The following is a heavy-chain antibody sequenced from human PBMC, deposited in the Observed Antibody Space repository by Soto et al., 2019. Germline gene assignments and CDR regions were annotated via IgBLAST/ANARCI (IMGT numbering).Heavy chain of an antibody. V-gene: IGHV3-30*18. J-gene: IGHJ4*02. CDR2: ISYDGSNK. CDR1: GFTFSSYG. Sequence: PGGSLRLSCAASGFTFSSYGMHWVRQAPGKGLEWVAVISYDGSNKYYADSVKGRFTISRDNSKNTLYLQMNSLRAEDTAVYYCAKDAEGYSYGYRSVFDYWGQGTLVTSPQ. CDR3: AKDAEGYSYGYRSVFDY. D-gene: IGHD5-18*01.